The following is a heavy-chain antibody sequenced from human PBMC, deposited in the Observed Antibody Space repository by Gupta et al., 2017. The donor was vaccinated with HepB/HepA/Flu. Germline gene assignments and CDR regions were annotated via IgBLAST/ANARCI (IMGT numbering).Heavy chain of an antibody. CDR3: SRGGTMTTFSRPDY. CDR2: NYRGGDT. V-gene: IGHV3-66*01. D-gene: IGHD3-3*01. CDR1: GFTVSDTF. J-gene: IGHJ4*02. Sequence: EVQLVESGGGLVQPGGSLRLSCAASGFTVSDTFMSRVRQAPGKGLEGCSVNYRGGDTYYADSVKGKFTISRDNSKNTVYLQMNSLRAEDTAVYYCSRGGTMTTFSRPDYWGQGTLVTVSS.